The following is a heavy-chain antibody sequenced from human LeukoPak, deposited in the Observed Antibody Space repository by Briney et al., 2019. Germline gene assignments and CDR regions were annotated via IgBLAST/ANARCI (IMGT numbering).Heavy chain of an antibody. V-gene: IGHV4-30-4*01. CDR2: IYFSGST. CDR1: GGSISSDYYY. D-gene: IGHD3-22*01. J-gene: IGHJ4*02. Sequence: SQTLSLTCTVSGGSISSDYYYWSWIRQPPGKGLEWIGYIYFSGSTYYNPSLKSRVTISVDTSKNQFSLKLSSVTAADTAVYYCARDQGYYYDSSGSTFDYWGQGTLVTVSS. CDR3: ARDQGYYYDSSGSTFDY.